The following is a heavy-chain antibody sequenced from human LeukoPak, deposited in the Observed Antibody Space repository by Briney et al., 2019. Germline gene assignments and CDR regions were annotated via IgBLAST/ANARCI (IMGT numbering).Heavy chain of an antibody. D-gene: IGHD5/OR15-5a*01. Sequence: SETLSLTCNVSGAFISSGDYYWSWIRQPPGKGLEWIGYISKSGGTYYNPSVSRRLTISRDTSKNQFSVRLSSVTAADTAVYYCARGGDIASSVGSYFDYWGQGSLVTVSS. V-gene: IGHV4-30-4*01. CDR3: ARGGDIASSVGSYFDY. J-gene: IGHJ4*02. CDR2: ISKSGGT. CDR1: GAFISSGDYY.